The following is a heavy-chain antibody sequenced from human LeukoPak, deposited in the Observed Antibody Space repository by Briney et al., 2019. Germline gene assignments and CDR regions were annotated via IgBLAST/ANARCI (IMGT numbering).Heavy chain of an antibody. CDR3: ARGGPKYTSGWYGTYYFDY. V-gene: IGHV3-48*03. Sequence: PGGSLRLSCAASGFTFSSYEMNWVRQAPGKGLEWFSYISSSGNTIYYADSVKGLFTISRDNAKNSLYLQMHRLRAEDTAVYYCARGGPKYTSGWYGTYYFDYWGQGTLLTVSS. CDR2: ISSSGNTI. D-gene: IGHD6-19*01. J-gene: IGHJ4*02. CDR1: GFTFSSYE.